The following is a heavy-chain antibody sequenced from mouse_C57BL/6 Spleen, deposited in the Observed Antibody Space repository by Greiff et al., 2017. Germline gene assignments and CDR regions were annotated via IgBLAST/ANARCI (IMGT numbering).Heavy chain of an antibody. J-gene: IGHJ4*01. D-gene: IGHD1-1*01. CDR3: VREGIYYYGSSYSYAMDY. Sequence: EVQGVESGGGLVQPKGSLKLSCAASGFTFNTYAMHWVRQAPGKGLEWVARIRSKSSNYATYYADSVKDRFTISRDDSQSMLYLQMNNLKTEDTAMYYCVREGIYYYGSSYSYAMDYWGQGTSVTVSS. V-gene: IGHV10-3*01. CDR2: IRSKSSNYAT. CDR1: GFTFNTYA.